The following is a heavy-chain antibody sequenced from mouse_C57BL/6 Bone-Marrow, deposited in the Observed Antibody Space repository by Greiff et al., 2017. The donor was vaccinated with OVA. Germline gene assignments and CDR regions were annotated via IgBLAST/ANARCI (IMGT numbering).Heavy chain of an antibody. Sequence: EVKLVESEGGLVQPGSSMKLSCTASGFTFSDYYMAWVRQVPEKGLEWVANINYDGSSTYYLDSLKSRFIISRDNAKNILYLQMSSLKSEDTATYDCARDDGYYSFAYGGQGTLVTVSA. J-gene: IGHJ3*01. CDR1: GFTFSDYY. CDR3: ARDDGYYSFAY. D-gene: IGHD2-3*01. V-gene: IGHV5-16*01. CDR2: INYDGSST.